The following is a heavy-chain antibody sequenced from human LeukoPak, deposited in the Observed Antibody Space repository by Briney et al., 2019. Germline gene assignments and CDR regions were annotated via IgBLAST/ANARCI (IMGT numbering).Heavy chain of an antibody. CDR2: ISGGGNST. CDR3: AKDDRHCSSTSCYGN. D-gene: IGHD2-2*01. CDR1: GFTFNNYA. V-gene: IGHV3-23*01. J-gene: IGHJ4*02. Sequence: PGGSLRLSCAASGFTFNNYAMSWVRQAPGKGLEWVSVISGGGNSTYYADSVKGRFTISRDNSKNTLYLQMNGLRAEDTAVYYCAKDDRHCSSTSCYGNWGQGTLVTVSS.